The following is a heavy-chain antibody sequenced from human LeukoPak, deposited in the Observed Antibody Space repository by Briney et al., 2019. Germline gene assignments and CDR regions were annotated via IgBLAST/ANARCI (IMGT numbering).Heavy chain of an antibody. CDR1: GGSISSYY. CDR3: ASGGGLKGLDY. J-gene: IGHJ4*02. CDR2: IYNSGIT. Sequence: PSETLSLTCTVSGGSISSYYWSWIRQPPGKGLEWIGYIYNSGITNCNPSLKSRVTISVDTSKNQFSPKLSSVTAADTAVYYCASGGGLKGLDYWGQGTLVTVSS. V-gene: IGHV4-59*08. D-gene: IGHD2-15*01.